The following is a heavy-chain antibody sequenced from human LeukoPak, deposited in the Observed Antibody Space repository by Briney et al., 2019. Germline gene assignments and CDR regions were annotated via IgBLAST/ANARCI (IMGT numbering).Heavy chain of an antibody. D-gene: IGHD5-24*01. Sequence: SQTLSLTCSVSGGPISTGAYYWGWIRQYPGKGLEWIGYTYYSGSTYYNPSLKSRVIISLDTSKNQFSLKLNSVTAADTAVYYCARGDGYKADYWGQGTLVTVSS. CDR3: ARGDGYKADY. V-gene: IGHV4-31*02. CDR1: GGPISTGAYY. J-gene: IGHJ4*02. CDR2: TYYSGST.